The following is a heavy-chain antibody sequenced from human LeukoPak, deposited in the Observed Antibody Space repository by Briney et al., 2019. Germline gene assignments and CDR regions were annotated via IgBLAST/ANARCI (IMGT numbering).Heavy chain of an antibody. V-gene: IGHV1-2*02. CDR1: GYTFTVYY. Sequence: GASVKVSCKASGYTFTVYYMHWVRQAPGQGLEWMGWINPNSGGTNYAQKFQGRVTMTRDTSISTAYMELSRLRSDDTAVYYCARAGEVTHAPYYYYVDVWGKGTTVTVSS. CDR3: ARAGEVTHAPYYYYVDV. D-gene: IGHD4-11*01. J-gene: IGHJ6*03. CDR2: INPNSGGT.